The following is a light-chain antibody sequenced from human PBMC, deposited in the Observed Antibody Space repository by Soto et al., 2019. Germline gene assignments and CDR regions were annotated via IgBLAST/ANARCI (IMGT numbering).Light chain of an antibody. J-gene: IGKJ4*01. V-gene: IGKV3-11*01. Sequence: EIVLTQSPATLSLSPGERATLSCRASQSVSSYLAWYQQKPGQAPRLLIYDASNRATGIPARFSGSGSGTDFTLTISSLEPEDFAVYYWQQRSNWPREVTFGGGTKVEIK. CDR3: QQRSNWPREVT. CDR2: DAS. CDR1: QSVSSY.